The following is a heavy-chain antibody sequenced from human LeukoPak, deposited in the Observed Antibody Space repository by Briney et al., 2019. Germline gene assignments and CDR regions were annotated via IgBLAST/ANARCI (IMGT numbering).Heavy chain of an antibody. CDR2: IYYSGST. Sequence: PSETLSLTCTVSGGSISSSSYYWGWIRQPPGKGLEWIGSIYYSGSTYYNPSLKSRVTISVDTSKNQFSLKLSSVTAADTAVYYCARTHPFDYWGQGTLVTVSS. V-gene: IGHV4-39*07. CDR3: ARTHPFDY. J-gene: IGHJ4*02. CDR1: GGSISSSSYY.